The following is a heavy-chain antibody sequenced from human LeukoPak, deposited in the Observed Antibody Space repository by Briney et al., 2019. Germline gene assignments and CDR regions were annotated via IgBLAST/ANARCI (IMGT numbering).Heavy chain of an antibody. Sequence: GGSLRLSCEASGFTFSDYSMNWVRQAPGEGLEWLSYITSTSDTIYCADSVKGRFTSSRDNAKNSVYLQMNSLRAEDTAVYYCARGSGYPFFDYWGQGTLVTVSS. V-gene: IGHV3-48*01. J-gene: IGHJ4*02. CDR1: GFTFSDYS. D-gene: IGHD3-22*01. CDR3: ARGSGYPFFDY. CDR2: ITSTSDTI.